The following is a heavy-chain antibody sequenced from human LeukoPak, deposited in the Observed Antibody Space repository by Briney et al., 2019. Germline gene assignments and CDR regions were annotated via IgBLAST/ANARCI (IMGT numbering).Heavy chain of an antibody. V-gene: IGHV1-2*02. J-gene: IGHJ4*02. CDR3: ARALEYSSSWLPFDY. CDR1: GYTFTDYY. CDR2: INPNSGGT. D-gene: IGHD6-13*01. Sequence: GASVTVSCKSSGYTFTDYYMHWVRQAPGQGLEWMGWINPNSGGTNYAQKFQGRVTMTRDTSISTAYMELSRLRSDDTAVYYCARALEYSSSWLPFDYWGQGTLVTVSS.